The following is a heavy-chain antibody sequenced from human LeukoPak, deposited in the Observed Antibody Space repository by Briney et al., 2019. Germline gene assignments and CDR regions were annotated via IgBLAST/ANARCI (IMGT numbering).Heavy chain of an antibody. CDR2: IYYSGTT. Sequence: PSETLSLTCTVSGGSITNNYWSWIRQTPGKGLEWIGYIYYSGTTTYNPSLKCRVTISIDTSKNQFSLQLTSVTAADAAVHYCARVTLYFDFSTGNHYYFDSWGQGTLVIVSS. J-gene: IGHJ4*02. CDR3: ARVTLYFDFSTGNHYYFDS. D-gene: IGHD3-3*01. V-gene: IGHV4-59*08. CDR1: GGSITNNY.